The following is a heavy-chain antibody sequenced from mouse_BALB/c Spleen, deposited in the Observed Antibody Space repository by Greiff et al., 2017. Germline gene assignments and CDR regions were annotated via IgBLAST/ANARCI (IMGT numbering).Heavy chain of an antibody. V-gene: IGHV14-3*02. J-gene: IGHJ2*01. CDR1: GFNIKDTY. Sequence: EVKLVESGAELVKPGASVKLSCTASGFNIKDTYMHWVKQRPEQGLEWIGRIDPANGNTKYDPKFQGKAIITADTSSNTAYLQLSSLTSEDTAVYYCAILLRPDYWGQGTTLTVSS. CDR3: AILLRPDY. CDR2: IDPANGNT. D-gene: IGHD1-1*01.